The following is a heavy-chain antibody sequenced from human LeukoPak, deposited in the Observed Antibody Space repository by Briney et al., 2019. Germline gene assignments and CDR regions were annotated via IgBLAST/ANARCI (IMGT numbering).Heavy chain of an antibody. CDR2: ISFDGNNV. V-gene: IGHV3-30-3*01. CDR3: ARDPHSGNYENDY. CDR1: GFTFSTCA. D-gene: IGHD1-26*01. Sequence: GGSLRLSCAASGFTFSTCAMHWVRQAPDMGLEWLAMISFDGNNVNHADSVKGRFTISRDNSKNTLYLQMNSLRPEDTALYYCARDPHSGNYENDYWGQGTLVTVSS. J-gene: IGHJ4*02.